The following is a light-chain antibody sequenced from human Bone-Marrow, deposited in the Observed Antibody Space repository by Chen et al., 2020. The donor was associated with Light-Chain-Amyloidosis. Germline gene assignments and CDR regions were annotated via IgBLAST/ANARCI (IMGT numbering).Light chain of an antibody. CDR3: LLAYSGVRV. CDR2: DLS. CDR1: TGAVTRGHI. V-gene: IGLV7-46*01. J-gene: IGLJ2*01. Sequence: QAVVPPEPSLTVSPGETVTLTCGSSTGAVTRGHIPYWFQHKPGQAPMTLIYDLSSKRPWTPARISGSLLGDKAALSISGAQPEDEAAYYCLLAYSGVRVFGGGTRLTVL.